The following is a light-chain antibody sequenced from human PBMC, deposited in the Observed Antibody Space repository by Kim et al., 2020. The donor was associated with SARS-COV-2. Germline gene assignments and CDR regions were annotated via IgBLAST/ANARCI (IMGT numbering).Light chain of an antibody. CDR2: QDS. CDR1: KLGDKY. J-gene: IGLJ1*01. CDR3: QAWDSSTYV. V-gene: IGLV3-1*01. Sequence: SHELTQPPSVSLPSGQTASITCTGDKLGDKYACWYQQKPGQSPVLVIYQDSKRPSGIPERFSGSNSGNTATLTISGTQAMDEDDYYCQAWDSSTYVFGTGTKVTVL.